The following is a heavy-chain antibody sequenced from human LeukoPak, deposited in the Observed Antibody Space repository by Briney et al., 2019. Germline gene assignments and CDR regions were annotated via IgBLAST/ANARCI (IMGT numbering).Heavy chain of an antibody. CDR2: IYYSGST. V-gene: IGHV4-39*07. D-gene: IGHD6-19*01. Sequence: SETLSLTCTVSGGSISSSSYYWGWIRQLPGKGLEWIGSIYYSGSTYYNPSLQSRVTISVDTSKNQFSLKLSSVTAADTAVYYCASLGALRTVAGTFDYWGQGTLVTVSS. CDR1: GGSISSSSYY. CDR3: ASLGALRTVAGTFDY. J-gene: IGHJ4*02.